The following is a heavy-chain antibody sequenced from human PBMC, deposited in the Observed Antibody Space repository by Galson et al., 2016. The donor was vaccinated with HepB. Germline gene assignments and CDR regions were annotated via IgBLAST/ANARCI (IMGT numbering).Heavy chain of an antibody. Sequence: QSGAEVKKPGESLKISCKGSGYSFTNYWIAWVRQIPGTRPEWMGIIYPGDSDTRYSPSFQGQVTISADKSISPAYLQWSSLKASDTAMYYWARRAAAGGLDYWGQGTLVTVSS. CDR2: IYPGDSDT. V-gene: IGHV5-51*01. CDR3: ARRAAAGGLDY. D-gene: IGHD6-13*01. J-gene: IGHJ4*02. CDR1: GYSFTNYW.